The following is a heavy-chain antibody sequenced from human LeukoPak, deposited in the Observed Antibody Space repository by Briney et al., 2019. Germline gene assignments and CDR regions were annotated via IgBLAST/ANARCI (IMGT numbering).Heavy chain of an antibody. V-gene: IGHV4-61*01. Sequence: SETLSLTSTVSGGSVSSGTYYWSWIRQPPGKGLEWIGYMSYSGSTNHNPSLKSRVTISVDTSRNQISLKLSSVTAADTAVYYCASSYSYGAGHSIDYWGQGTLVTVSS. J-gene: IGHJ4*02. CDR3: ASSYSYGAGHSIDY. D-gene: IGHD5-18*01. CDR2: MSYSGST. CDR1: GGSVSSGTYY.